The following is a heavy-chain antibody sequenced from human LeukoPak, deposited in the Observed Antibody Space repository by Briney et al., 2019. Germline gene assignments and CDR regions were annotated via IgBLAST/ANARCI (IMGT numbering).Heavy chain of an antibody. J-gene: IGHJ2*01. D-gene: IGHD3-10*01. Sequence: GGALGHFYGASGFTFINYAMSWVRQDPGKGLEWVSALSGSGENTYYADSVKGRFTISRDNSKNTLYLQMNSLRAEDTALYYCARPASRGVGRYFDLWGRGTLVTVSS. CDR2: LSGSGENT. CDR3: ARPASRGVGRYFDL. V-gene: IGHV3-23*01. CDR1: GFTFINYA.